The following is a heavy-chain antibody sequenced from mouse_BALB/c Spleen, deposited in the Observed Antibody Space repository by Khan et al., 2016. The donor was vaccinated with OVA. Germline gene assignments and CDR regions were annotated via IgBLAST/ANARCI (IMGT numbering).Heavy chain of an antibody. CDR2: IWGDGST. CDR1: GFSLTGYG. CDR3: ARDTRTYALDY. V-gene: IGHV2-6-7*01. Sequence: VQLQESGPGLVAPSQSLSITCTVSGFSLTGYGVNWLRQSPGKGLEWLGMIWGDGSTDYNSALKSRLSISKDNSKSQGFLKMNSLQTDDTARYYCARDTRTYALDYWGQGTSVTVSS. J-gene: IGHJ4*01.